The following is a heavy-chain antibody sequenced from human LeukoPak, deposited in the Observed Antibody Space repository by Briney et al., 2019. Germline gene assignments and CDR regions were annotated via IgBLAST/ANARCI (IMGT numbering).Heavy chain of an antibody. J-gene: IGHJ6*03. D-gene: IGHD3-3*01. CDR2: IIAIFGTT. CDR1: GGTFSNIV. Sequence: GASVKVSCKASGGTFSNIVISWVRQAPGQGLEWMGGIIAIFGTTNYAQKFQGRVPITADKSTSTAYMELSSLRSEDTAVYYCARESDYYYYYMDVWGKGTTVTVSS. V-gene: IGHV1-69*06. CDR3: ARESDYYYYYMDV.